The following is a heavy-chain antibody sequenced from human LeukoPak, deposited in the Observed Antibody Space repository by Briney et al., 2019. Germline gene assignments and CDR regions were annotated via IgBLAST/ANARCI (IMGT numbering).Heavy chain of an antibody. D-gene: IGHD2-21*02. CDR2: ISGSGGST. CDR1: GFTFSSYA. CDR3: AKDGGRVVTARNFDY. Sequence: GGSLRLSCAASGFTFSSYAMSWVRQAPGKGLEWVSAISGSGGSTYYADSVKGRFTISRDDSKNTLYLQMSSLRAEDTAVYYCAKDGGRVVTARNFDYWGQGTLVTVSS. V-gene: IGHV3-23*01. J-gene: IGHJ4*02.